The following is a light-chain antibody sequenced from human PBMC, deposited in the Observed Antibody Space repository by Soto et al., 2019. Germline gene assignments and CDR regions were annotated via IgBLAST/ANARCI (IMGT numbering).Light chain of an antibody. CDR3: QQYGSSPLT. Sequence: EIVLTQSPGTLSLSPGERATLSCRASQSVSSSYLAWYQQKPGQAPRLLIYGASSRATGIPDTFSGSGSGRDFTLTISRLEPEDFAVYYGQQYGSSPLTFGQGTKVEIK. CDR1: QSVSSSY. J-gene: IGKJ1*01. V-gene: IGKV3-20*01. CDR2: GAS.